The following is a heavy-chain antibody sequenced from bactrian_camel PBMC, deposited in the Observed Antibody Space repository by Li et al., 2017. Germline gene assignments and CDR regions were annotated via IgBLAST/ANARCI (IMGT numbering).Heavy chain of an antibody. CDR2: MKTDGSGA. Sequence: VESGGGLVQLGGSLRLSCAGSGFTFSSYWMSWVRQAPGKGLEWISIMKTDGSGAYYADSVKGRFTVSGDNAKNTMYLQLDSLKPEDTAMYYCAKEGDMWHPFGSWGQGTQVTVS. CDR3: AKEGDMWHPFGS. V-gene: IGHV3S1*01. J-gene: IGHJ6*01. CDR1: GFTFSSYW. D-gene: IGHD7*01.